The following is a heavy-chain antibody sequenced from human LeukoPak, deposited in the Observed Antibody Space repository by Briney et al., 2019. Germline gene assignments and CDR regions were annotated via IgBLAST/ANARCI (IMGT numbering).Heavy chain of an antibody. CDR1: GGSISNGGDY. Sequence: PSQTLSLTCTVSGGSISNGGDYWTWIRQHPGNGLEWIAYIEYSGSTYYNPSLKSRVTLSVDTSKNQFSLKLSSVTAADTAVYYCARDNRRFGEKGGMDVWGQGTTVTVSS. CDR2: IEYSGST. CDR3: ARDNRRFGEKGGMDV. J-gene: IGHJ6*02. D-gene: IGHD3-10*01. V-gene: IGHV4-31*03.